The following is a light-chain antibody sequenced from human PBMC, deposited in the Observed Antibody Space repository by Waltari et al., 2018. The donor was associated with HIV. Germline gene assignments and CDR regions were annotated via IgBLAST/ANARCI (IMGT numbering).Light chain of an antibody. CDR3: QQHFSTPWT. CDR2: WAS. Sequence: DIVMTQSPDSLAVSVGERATINCKSSQNILDISNNKNYLTWYQQKPGQSPKLLIYWASTRESGVPDRFRGSGSGTDFTLTNSSLQAEDVAVYYCQQHFSTPWTFGQGTKVVIK. CDR1: QNILDISNNKNY. V-gene: IGKV4-1*01. J-gene: IGKJ1*01.